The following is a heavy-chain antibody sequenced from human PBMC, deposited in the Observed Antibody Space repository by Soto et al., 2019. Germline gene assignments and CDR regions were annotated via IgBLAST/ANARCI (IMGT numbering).Heavy chain of an antibody. V-gene: IGHV4-30-2*01. CDR3: ARVTTP. CDR2: IYHSGST. J-gene: IGHJ5*02. CDR1: GGSISSGGYS. D-gene: IGHD1-1*01. Sequence: SETXSLTCAVSGGSISSGGYSWSWIRQPPGKGLEWIGYIYHSGSTYYNPSLKSRVTISVDRSKNQFSLKLSSVTAADTAVYYCARVTTPWGQGTLVTVSS.